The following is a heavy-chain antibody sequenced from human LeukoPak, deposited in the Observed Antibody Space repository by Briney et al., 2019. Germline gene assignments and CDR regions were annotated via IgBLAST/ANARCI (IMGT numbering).Heavy chain of an antibody. V-gene: IGHV3-21*01. J-gene: IGHJ3*02. CDR3: ARGVTMIVGGDAFDI. Sequence: KPGGSLRLSCAASGFTFSSYSMNWVRQAPGKGLEWVSSISSSSSYIYYADSVKGRFTISRDNAKNSLYLQMNSLRAEDTAVYYCARGVTMIVGGDAFDIWGQGTMVTVSS. CDR2: ISSSSSYI. CDR1: GFTFSSYS. D-gene: IGHD3-22*01.